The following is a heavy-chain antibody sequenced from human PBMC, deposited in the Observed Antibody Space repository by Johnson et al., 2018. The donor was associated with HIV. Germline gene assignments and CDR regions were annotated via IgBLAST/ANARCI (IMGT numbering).Heavy chain of an antibody. CDR2: IYSGGST. V-gene: IGHV3-66*03. CDR1: GFTVSSNY. Sequence: VQLVESGGGLIQPGGSLRLSCAASGFTVSSNYMSWVRQAPGKGLELVSVIYSGGSTYYADSVKGRFTISRDNSKNTLYLQMNSLRAEDTAVYYCAKIVATSDDVFDIWGQGTKVTVSS. D-gene: IGHD5-12*01. CDR3: AKIVATSDDVFDI. J-gene: IGHJ3*02.